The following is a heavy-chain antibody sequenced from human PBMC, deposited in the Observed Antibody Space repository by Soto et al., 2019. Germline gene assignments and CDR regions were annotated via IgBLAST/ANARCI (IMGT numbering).Heavy chain of an antibody. Sequence: QVQLVESGGGVVQPGRSLRLSCAASGFTFSSYGMHWVRQAPGKGLEWVAVIWYDGSNKYYADSVKGRFTISRDNSKNALYLQMKSLRAEDTAVYYCAALLRGSSSSWWYFDLWGRGTLVTVSS. CDR1: GFTFSSYG. V-gene: IGHV3-33*01. CDR2: IWYDGSNK. D-gene: IGHD6-6*01. J-gene: IGHJ2*01. CDR3: AALLRGSSSSWWYFDL.